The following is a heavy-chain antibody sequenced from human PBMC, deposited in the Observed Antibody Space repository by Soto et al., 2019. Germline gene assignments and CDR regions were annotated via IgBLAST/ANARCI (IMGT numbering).Heavy chain of an antibody. CDR1: GGTFSSYA. J-gene: IGHJ4*02. Sequence: SLKVSCKASGGTFSSYAISWVRQAPGQGLEWMGGIIPIFGTANYAQKFQGRVTITADESTSTAYMELSSLRSEDTAVYYCARGSRRGIAAAGPYFDYWGQGTLVTVPQ. CDR3: ARGSRRGIAAAGPYFDY. CDR2: IIPIFGTA. D-gene: IGHD6-13*01. V-gene: IGHV1-69*13.